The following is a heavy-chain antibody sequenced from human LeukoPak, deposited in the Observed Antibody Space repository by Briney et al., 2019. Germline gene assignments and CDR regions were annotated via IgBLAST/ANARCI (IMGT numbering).Heavy chain of an antibody. CDR1: GFTVSSSY. CDR2: IYSGGDT. CDR3: ARAFVTAAGFFDT. J-gene: IGHJ4*02. Sequence: GGSLRLSCAASGFTVSSSYMSWVRQAPGKGLEWVLVIYSGGDTHYAGSVKGRFTISRDNSVNTLYLQMNSLRTEDTAVYYCARAFVTAAGFFDTWGQGTLVTVSS. D-gene: IGHD6-13*01. V-gene: IGHV3-66*02.